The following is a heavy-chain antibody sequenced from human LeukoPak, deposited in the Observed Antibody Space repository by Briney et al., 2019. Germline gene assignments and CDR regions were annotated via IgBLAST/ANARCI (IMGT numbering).Heavy chain of an antibody. D-gene: IGHD1-26*01. CDR2: IYKSATT. V-gene: IGHV4-59*01. Sequence: PSETLSLTCTVSGGSISSFYWSWIRQSPGKGLEWIGYIYKSATTNYNPSLKSRVTISVDTSKKQFSLKVNSVTAADTAVYYCARGTYSGSYSGYFDYWGQGTLVTVSS. CDR1: GGSISSFY. CDR3: ARGTYSGSYSGYFDY. J-gene: IGHJ4*02.